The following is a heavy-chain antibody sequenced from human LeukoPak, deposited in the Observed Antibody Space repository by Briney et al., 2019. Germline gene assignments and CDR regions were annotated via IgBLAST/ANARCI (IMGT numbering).Heavy chain of an antibody. V-gene: IGHV4-59*08. D-gene: IGHD3-10*01. J-gene: IGHJ4*02. CDR1: GGSINNYY. CDR2: IHYSGAT. CDR3: ARLDDSGSYYERLLDY. Sequence: PSETLSLTCTVSGGSINNYYWSWIRQPPGKRLEWIGSIHYSGATNKDPSLKSRLTMSKDTSKNQFSLNLSSMTAADTAVYYCARLDDSGSYYERLLDYWGQGALVTVSS.